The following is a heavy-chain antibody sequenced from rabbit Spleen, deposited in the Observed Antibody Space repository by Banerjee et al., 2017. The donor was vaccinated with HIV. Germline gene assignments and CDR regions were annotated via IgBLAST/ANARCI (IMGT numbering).Heavy chain of an antibody. V-gene: IGHV1S7*01. CDR2: IDPVFGIT. CDR3: ARGYTDYATSRLDL. Sequence: QLKESGGGLVQPGGSLKLSCKASGFTLSSYYMNWVRQAPEKGLEWIGYIDPVFGITYYANWVNGRFSISRENAQNTVFLQMTSLTAADTATYFCARGYTDYATSRLDLWGPGTLVTVS. D-gene: IGHD6-1*01. CDR1: GFTLSSYY. J-gene: IGHJ3*01.